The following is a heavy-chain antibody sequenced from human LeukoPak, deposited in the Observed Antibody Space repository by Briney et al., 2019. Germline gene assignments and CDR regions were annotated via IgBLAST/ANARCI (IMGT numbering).Heavy chain of an antibody. CDR2: IYYSGST. CDR3: ARGPLLCSGGSCYVGGYFDL. D-gene: IGHD2-15*01. CDR1: GGSISSYY. V-gene: IGHV4-59*01. Sequence: PSETLSLTCTVSGGSISSYYWSWIRQPPGKGLEWIGYIYYSGSTNYNPSLKSRVTISVDTSKNQFSLKLSSVTAADTAVYYCARGPLLCSGGSCYVGGYFDLWGRGTLVTVSS. J-gene: IGHJ2*01.